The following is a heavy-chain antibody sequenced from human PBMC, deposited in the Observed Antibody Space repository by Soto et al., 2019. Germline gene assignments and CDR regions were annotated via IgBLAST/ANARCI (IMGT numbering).Heavy chain of an antibody. D-gene: IGHD1-7*01. V-gene: IGHV1-69*12. Sequence: QVQLVQSGAEVKKPGSSVKVSCKASGGTFSSYAISWVRQAPGQGLEWMGGIIPIFGTANYAQKFQGRVTITADESTSTAYMELSSLISEDTAVYYCAGPPELTRIYYYYGMDVWGQGTTVTVSS. CDR1: GGTFSSYA. CDR3: AGPPELTRIYYYYGMDV. CDR2: IIPIFGTA. J-gene: IGHJ6*02.